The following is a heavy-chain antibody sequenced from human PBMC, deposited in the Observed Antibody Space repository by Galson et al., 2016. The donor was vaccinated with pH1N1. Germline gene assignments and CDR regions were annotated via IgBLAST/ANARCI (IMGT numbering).Heavy chain of an antibody. J-gene: IGHJ6*02. D-gene: IGHD1-14*01. CDR3: ARIHATRVDSNRYFYAGLDV. Sequence: ETLSLTCVVSGDSISNTNWWSWVRQPPGKGLEWTGEIYHAGNTNYNPSLKSRLTISVDKSKTQFSLKLTSVTAADTAVYYCARIHATRVDSNRYFYAGLDVWGQGTTVTVSS. V-gene: IGHV4-4*02. CDR1: GDSISNTNW. CDR2: IYHAGNT.